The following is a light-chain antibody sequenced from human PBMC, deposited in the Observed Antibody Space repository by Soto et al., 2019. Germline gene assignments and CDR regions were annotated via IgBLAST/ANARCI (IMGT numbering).Light chain of an antibody. CDR2: DAS. CDR1: QNINNW. Sequence: DIKMTQPPSTLSASVGDRVTIPCRASQNINNWIAWYQQKPGKAPKFLIYDASTLESGVPSRFSGSGFGTEFSLTISSLQPDDFGSYYCQHMRTFGQGTKVDI. J-gene: IGKJ1*01. CDR3: QHMRT. V-gene: IGKV1-5*01.